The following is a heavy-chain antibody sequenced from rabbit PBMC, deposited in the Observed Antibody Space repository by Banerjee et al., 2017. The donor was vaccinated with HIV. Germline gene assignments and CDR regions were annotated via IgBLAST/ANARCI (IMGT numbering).Heavy chain of an antibody. CDR3: ARYSSGWDYFDL. V-gene: IGHV1S47*01. CDR2: IYIDSGTT. D-gene: IGHD4-1*01. Sequence: QEQLVESGGDLVKPGASLTLTCTASGFSFSNKYVMCWVRQAPGKGLEWIGYIYIDSGTTDYASWVNGRFTISRSTSLNTVTLQMTYLTGADTATYFCARYSSGWDYFDLWGPGTLVTVS. J-gene: IGHJ4*01. CDR1: GFSFSNKYV.